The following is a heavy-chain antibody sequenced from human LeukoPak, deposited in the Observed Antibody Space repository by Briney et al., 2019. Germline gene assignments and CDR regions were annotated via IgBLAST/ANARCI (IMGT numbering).Heavy chain of an antibody. J-gene: IGHJ5*02. D-gene: IGHD2-15*01. CDR2: ISYDGSNK. Sequence: GGSLRLSCEASGFTFSSYGMHWVRQAPGKGLEWVAVISYDGSNKYYANSVKGRFTISRDNSKKTLYLQMNSLRAEDTSVYYCAKVRRGYCSGGSCYSWFDPWGQGTLVTVSS. CDR1: GFTFSSYG. V-gene: IGHV3-30*18. CDR3: AKVRRGYCSGGSCYSWFDP.